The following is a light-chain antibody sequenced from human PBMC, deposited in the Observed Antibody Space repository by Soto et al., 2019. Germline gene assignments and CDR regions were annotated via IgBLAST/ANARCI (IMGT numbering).Light chain of an antibody. CDR2: DNS. CDR3: QSYDSSLSGYV. Sequence: QSVLTQPPSVSGAPGQRVTISCTGSSSNIGAGHDVHWYQQLPGTAPKLLIFDNSHRPSGVPDRFSGSKSGTSASLAITGLQAEDEADYYCQSYDSSLSGYVFGTGTKVTV. CDR1: SSNIGAGHD. J-gene: IGLJ1*01. V-gene: IGLV1-40*01.